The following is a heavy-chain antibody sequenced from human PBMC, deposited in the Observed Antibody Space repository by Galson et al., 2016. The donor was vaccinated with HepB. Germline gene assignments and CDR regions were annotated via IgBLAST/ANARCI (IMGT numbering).Heavy chain of an antibody. CDR2: IWYDTSNT. D-gene: IGHD3-3*01. CDR3: GKDIVWSGYARGVDF. Sequence: SLRLSCAASGFRFNSYGMHWVRQAPGKGLGWVAVIWYDTSNTYYADSVRGRFSIYRDNSKNTLCLQMNSLRAEDTAIYYCGKDIVWSGYARGVDFWGQGTLVTVSS. V-gene: IGHV3-33*06. J-gene: IGHJ4*02. CDR1: GFRFNSYG.